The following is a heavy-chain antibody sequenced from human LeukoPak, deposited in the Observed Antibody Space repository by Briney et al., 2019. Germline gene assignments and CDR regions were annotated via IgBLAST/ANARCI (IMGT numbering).Heavy chain of an antibody. CDR2: IYYSGST. CDR1: GGSISSYY. V-gene: IGHV4-59*08. CDR3: ARGGGYYDSSGVIDY. Sequence: PSETLSLTCTVSGGSISSYYWSWIRQPPGKGLEWIGYIYYSGSTNYNPSLKSRVTISVDTSKNQFSLKLSSVTAADTAVYYCARGGGYYDSSGVIDYWGQGTLVTVSS. J-gene: IGHJ4*02. D-gene: IGHD3-22*01.